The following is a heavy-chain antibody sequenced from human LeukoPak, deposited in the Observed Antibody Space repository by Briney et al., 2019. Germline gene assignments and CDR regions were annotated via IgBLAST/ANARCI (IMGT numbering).Heavy chain of an antibody. V-gene: IGHV3-11*01. CDR3: ARDKLERRMDY. CDR2: ISSSGSTI. J-gene: IGHJ4*02. Sequence: GGSLRLSCAASGFTFSDYYMSWIRQAPGKGLEWVSYISSSGSTIYHADSVKGRFTISRDNAKNSRYLQMNSLRAEDTAVYYCARDKLERRMDYWGQGTLVTVSS. D-gene: IGHD1-1*01. CDR1: GFTFSDYY.